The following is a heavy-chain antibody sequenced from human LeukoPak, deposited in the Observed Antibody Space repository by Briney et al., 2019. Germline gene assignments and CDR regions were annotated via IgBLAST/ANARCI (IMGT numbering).Heavy chain of an antibody. Sequence: SETLSLTCAVYGGSFSGYYWSWICQPPGKGLEWIGEINHSGSTNYNPSLKSRVTISVDTSKNQFSLKLSSVTAADTAVYYCAREKARGVMRPAYYFDYWGQGTLVTVSS. CDR1: GGSFSGYY. V-gene: IGHV4-34*01. D-gene: IGHD3-10*01. CDR2: INHSGST. J-gene: IGHJ4*02. CDR3: AREKARGVMRPAYYFDY.